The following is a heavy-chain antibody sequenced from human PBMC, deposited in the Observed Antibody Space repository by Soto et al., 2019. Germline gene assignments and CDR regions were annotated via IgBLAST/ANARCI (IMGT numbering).Heavy chain of an antibody. J-gene: IGHJ1*01. Sequence: GGSLRLSCAASGFTFDDYAMHWVRQVPGKGLEWVSGINWNSGSIGYGDSVKGRFAISRDNAKNSLHLQMSSLSAEDTAFYYCVKDESINWYSGHFRHWGQGTLVTVSS. D-gene: IGHD6-13*01. CDR2: INWNSGSI. CDR1: GFTFDDYA. V-gene: IGHV3-9*01. CDR3: VKDESINWYSGHFRH.